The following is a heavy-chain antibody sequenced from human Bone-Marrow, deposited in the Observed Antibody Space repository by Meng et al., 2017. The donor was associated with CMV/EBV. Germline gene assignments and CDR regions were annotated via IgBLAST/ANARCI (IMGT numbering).Heavy chain of an antibody. Sequence: GGSLRLSCAASGFSFNSYWMHWVRQAPGRGPIWVSRISGDGRSRTYADSVKGRFTISRDNAKNTLFLQMTSLRAEDPAVYYCAQDQSGRYKYGMDVWGQGTTVTVSS. CDR2: ISGDGRSR. V-gene: IGHV3-74*01. J-gene: IGHJ6*02. CDR1: GFSFNSYW. CDR3: AQDQSGRYKYGMDV.